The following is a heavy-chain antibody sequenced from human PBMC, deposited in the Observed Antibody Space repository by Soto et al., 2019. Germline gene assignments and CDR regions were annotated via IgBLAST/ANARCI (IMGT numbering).Heavy chain of an antibody. J-gene: IGHJ3*02. CDR3: ARDRGDDYIWGSYPSKSVAFDI. V-gene: IGHV3-21*01. CDR2: ISSSSSYI. CDR1: GFTFSSYS. Sequence: GGSLRLSCAASGFTFSSYSMNWVRQAPGKGLEWVSSISSSSSYIYYADSVKGRFTISRDNAKNSLYLQMNSLRAEDTAVYYCARDRGDDYIWGSYPSKSVAFDIWGQGTMVTVSS. D-gene: IGHD3-16*02.